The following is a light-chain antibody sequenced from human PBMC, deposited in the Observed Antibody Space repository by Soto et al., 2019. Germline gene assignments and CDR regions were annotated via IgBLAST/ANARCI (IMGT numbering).Light chain of an antibody. Sequence: EIVMTQSPATLSLSPGEGATLSCRASQSVSSKLAWYQQKPGQAPRLLIYDASNRATGIPARFSGSGSGTDFTLTISSLEPEDFAVYYCQQRTNWPPTFGQGPRWIS. CDR2: DAS. V-gene: IGKV3-11*01. CDR1: QSVSSK. J-gene: IGKJ1*01. CDR3: QQRTNWPPT.